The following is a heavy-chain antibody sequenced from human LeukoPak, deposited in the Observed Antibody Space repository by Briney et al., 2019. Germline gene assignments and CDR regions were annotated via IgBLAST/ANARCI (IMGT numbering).Heavy chain of an antibody. D-gene: IGHD3-9*01. J-gene: IGHJ4*02. CDR3: ARGLRYFDWLPFDY. Sequence: ASVKVSCKASGYTFTSYGISCVRQAPGQGLEWMGWISAYNGNTNYAQKLQGRVTMTTDTSTSTAYMELRSLRSDDTAVYYCARGLRYFDWLPFDYWGQGTLVTVSS. CDR2: ISAYNGNT. V-gene: IGHV1-18*01. CDR1: GYTFTSYG.